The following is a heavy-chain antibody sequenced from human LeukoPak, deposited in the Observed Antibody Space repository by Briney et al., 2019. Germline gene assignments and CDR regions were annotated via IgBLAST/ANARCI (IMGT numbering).Heavy chain of an antibody. D-gene: IGHD3-10*01. Sequence: GDSVKVSCKASGYTFTSYYMHWVRQAPGQGLEWMGIMKPSGGSTSYAQKFQGRVIMTRDMSTSTVYMELSSLRSEDTAVYYCARPRWFGELGAFDAFDIWGQGTMVTVSS. CDR1: GYTFTSYY. CDR2: MKPSGGST. CDR3: ARPRWFGELGAFDAFDI. V-gene: IGHV1-46*01. J-gene: IGHJ3*02.